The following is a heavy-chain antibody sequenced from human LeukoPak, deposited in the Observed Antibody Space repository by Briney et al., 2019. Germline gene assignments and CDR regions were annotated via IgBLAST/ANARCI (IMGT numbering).Heavy chain of an antibody. J-gene: IGHJ5*02. CDR3: AKRVYYDFWSGPNWFDP. D-gene: IGHD3-3*01. Sequence: GGSLRLSCAASGVTFSSYAMSWLRQAPGKGLEWIAAISGSGGSTYYADSVQGRFPISRDNYNNTLYLQMNSPRAEDTAVYYCAKRVYYDFWSGPNWFDPWGQGTMVTVSS. V-gene: IGHV3-23*01. CDR1: GVTFSSYA. CDR2: ISGSGGST.